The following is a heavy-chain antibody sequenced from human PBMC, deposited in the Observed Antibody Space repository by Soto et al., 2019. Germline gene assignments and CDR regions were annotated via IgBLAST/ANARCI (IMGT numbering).Heavy chain of an antibody. J-gene: IGHJ4*02. CDR3: ARLSSIAVAGMAFDY. V-gene: IGHV4-39*01. CDR1: GGSISSSSYY. D-gene: IGHD6-19*01. CDR2: IYYSGST. Sequence: SETLSLTCTVSGGSISSSSYYWGWIRQPPGKGLEWIGSIYYSGSTYYNPSLKSRVTISVDTSKNQFSLKLSSVTAADTAVYYCARLSSIAVAGMAFDYCGQGTLVTVYS.